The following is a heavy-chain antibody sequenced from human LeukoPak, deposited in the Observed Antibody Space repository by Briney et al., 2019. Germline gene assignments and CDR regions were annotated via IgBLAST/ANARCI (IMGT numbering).Heavy chain of an antibody. Sequence: GGSLRLSCAASGFTFSDYYMSWIRQAPGKGLEWVSHISSSGSAIYYADSVKGRFTISRDNSKNTLYLQMNSLRAEDTAVYYCARGYSYVQTDYWGQGTLVTVSS. J-gene: IGHJ4*02. CDR3: ARGYSYVQTDY. D-gene: IGHD5-18*01. V-gene: IGHV3-11*01. CDR2: ISSSGSAI. CDR1: GFTFSDYY.